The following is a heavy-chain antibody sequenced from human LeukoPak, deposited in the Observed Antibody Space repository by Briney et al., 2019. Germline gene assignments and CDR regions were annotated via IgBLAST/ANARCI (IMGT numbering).Heavy chain of an antibody. D-gene: IGHD1-26*01. V-gene: IGHV3-53*01. CDR1: GFTVSSNS. CDR2: LYSAGST. CDR3: ARGGPGSYGGYDY. J-gene: IGHJ4*02. Sequence: GGSLRLSCAASGFTVSSNSMSWVRQAPGKGLEWVSVLYSAGSTYYADSVKGRFTLSRDNSQNTLYIQMNSLRADDTAVYYCARGGPGSYGGYDYWGQGTLVTVPS.